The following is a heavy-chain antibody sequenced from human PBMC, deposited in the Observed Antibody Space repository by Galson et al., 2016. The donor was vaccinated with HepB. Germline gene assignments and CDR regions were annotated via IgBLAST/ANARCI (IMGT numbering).Heavy chain of an antibody. D-gene: IGHD6-19*01. CDR2: IYTSGST. V-gene: IGHV4-4*07. J-gene: IGHJ4*02. Sequence: SETLSLTCTVSGGSINFYYWNWIRQPAGKALEWIGRIYTSGSTNYNPSLKSRVTMSVDTSKNQFSLKLRSVTAADTAVYYCARQVVVAGYPLGYWGQGTLVSVSS. CDR1: GGSINFYY. CDR3: ARQVVVAGYPLGY.